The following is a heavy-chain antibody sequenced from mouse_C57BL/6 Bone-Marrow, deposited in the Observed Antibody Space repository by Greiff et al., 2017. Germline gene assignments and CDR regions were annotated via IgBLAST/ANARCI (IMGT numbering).Heavy chain of an antibody. CDR2: ISSGGDYI. CDR3: TRGYGYDGAWFAY. J-gene: IGHJ3*01. V-gene: IGHV5-9-1*02. D-gene: IGHD2-2*01. CDR1: GFTFSSYA. Sequence: DVMLVESGEGLVKPGGSLKLSCAASGFTFSSYAMSWVRQTPEKRLEWVAYISSGGDYIYYADTVKGRFTIARDNARNPLYLRMRSLKSDDTVMYDCTRGYGYDGAWFAYWGQGTLVTVSA.